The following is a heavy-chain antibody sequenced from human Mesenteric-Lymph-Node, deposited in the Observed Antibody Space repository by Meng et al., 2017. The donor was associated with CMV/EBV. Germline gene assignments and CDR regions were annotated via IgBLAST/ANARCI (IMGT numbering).Heavy chain of an antibody. D-gene: IGHD4-23*01. CDR2: ISVYNGNT. CDR1: RYILSGYY. CDR3: ARRDYGGNSGLDDY. V-gene: IGHV1-18*04. Sequence: APRYILSGYYVGWVRPAPGQGLEWMGRISVYNGNTNYAQNFQGRVTMTTDTSTSTAYMELRSLRSDDTAVYFCARRDYGGNSGLDDYWGQGTLVTVSS. J-gene: IGHJ4*02.